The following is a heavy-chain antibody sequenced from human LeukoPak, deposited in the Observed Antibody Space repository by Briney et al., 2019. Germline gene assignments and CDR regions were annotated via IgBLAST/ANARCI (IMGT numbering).Heavy chain of an antibody. V-gene: IGHV1-2*02. J-gene: IGHJ5*02. CDR3: ARLRGYDSSGFDP. Sequence: ASVKVSCKASGYTFTGYYMHWVRQAPGQGLEWMGWINPNSGGTNYAQKFQGRVTMTRDTSISTAYMELSRLRSDDTAVYYCARLRGYDSSGFDPWGQGTLVTVSS. D-gene: IGHD3-22*01. CDR2: INPNSGGT. CDR1: GYTFTGYY.